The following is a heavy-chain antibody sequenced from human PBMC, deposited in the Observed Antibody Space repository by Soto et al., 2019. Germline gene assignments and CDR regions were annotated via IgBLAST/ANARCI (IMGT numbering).Heavy chain of an antibody. CDR2: ISPVGDTT. V-gene: IGHV3-23*01. CDR3: ANGFCGYPKCPFDS. Sequence: PGGSLRLGCAASGFTFDDFSINWIRQTPGKGLDWLSHISPVGDTTDNAGSVKRRFTISRDNSNNTVYLQMNSLRAEDTDLYYFANGFCGYPKCPFDSWGQGTLVTVSS. D-gene: IGHD5-12*01. J-gene: IGHJ4*02. CDR1: GFTFDDFS.